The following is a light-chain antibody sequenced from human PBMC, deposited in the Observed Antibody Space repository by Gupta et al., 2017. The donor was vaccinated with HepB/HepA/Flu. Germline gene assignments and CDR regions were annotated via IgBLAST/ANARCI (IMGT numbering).Light chain of an antibody. J-gene: IGKJ4*01. Sequence: DIVMTQSPHSLAVSLGERATINCKSSQSVLYSSNNKNYLAWYQVKPGQPPKLLVYWASTREPGVQDRFSGSGFGIDLNITISSPQAEDAAVYYFQQYYSTPPLTFGGGTKVEIK. CDR2: WAS. CDR1: QSVLYSSNNKNY. CDR3: QQYYSTPPLT. V-gene: IGKV4-1*01.